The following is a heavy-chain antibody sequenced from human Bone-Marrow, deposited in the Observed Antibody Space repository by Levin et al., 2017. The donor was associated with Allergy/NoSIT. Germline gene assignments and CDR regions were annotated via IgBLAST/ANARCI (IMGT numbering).Heavy chain of an antibody. CDR1: GGSISSRNYY. CDR3: ARHIAATSYDILTGFDY. J-gene: IGHJ4*02. V-gene: IGHV4-39*01. D-gene: IGHD3-9*01. CDR2: LSYSGSAYSGGT. Sequence: SETLSLTCTVSGGSISSRNYYWGWIRQPPGKGLEWIGSLSYSGSAYSGGTYYNPSLKSRVTISVDTSKNQLSLRLRSVTATDTAVYYCARHIAATSYDILTGFDYWGQGTLVTVSS.